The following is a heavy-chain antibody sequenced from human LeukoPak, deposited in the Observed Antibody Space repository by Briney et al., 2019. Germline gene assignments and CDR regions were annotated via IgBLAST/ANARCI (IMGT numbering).Heavy chain of an antibody. CDR3: VTDSDPYYDILTGTFDY. CDR1: GYTFTGYY. J-gene: IGHJ4*02. V-gene: IGHV1-2*02. CDR2: INPSSGGT. Sequence: ASVKVSCKASGYTFTGYYMHWVRQAPGQGLEWMGWINPSSGGTNYAQKFQGRVTMTRDTSISTAYMELSRLRSDDTAVYHCVTDSDPYYDILTGTFDYWGQGTLVTVSS. D-gene: IGHD3-9*01.